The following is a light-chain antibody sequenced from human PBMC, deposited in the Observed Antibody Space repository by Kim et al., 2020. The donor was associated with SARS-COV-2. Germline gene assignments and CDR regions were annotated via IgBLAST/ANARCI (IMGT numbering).Light chain of an antibody. V-gene: IGKV3-20*01. CDR2: GAS. J-gene: IGKJ4*01. CDR1: QTLSSNY. Sequence: SPGETATSSCRTSQTLSSNYLAWYQQKPGQAPRLLIYGASSRATGIPDRFSGSGSETDFTLTISRLDPGDFAIYYCQQYGTSPLTFGGGTKVDIK. CDR3: QQYGTSPLT.